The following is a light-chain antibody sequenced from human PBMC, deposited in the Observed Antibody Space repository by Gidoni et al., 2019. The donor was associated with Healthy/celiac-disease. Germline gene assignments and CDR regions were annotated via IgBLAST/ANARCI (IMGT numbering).Light chain of an antibody. CDR1: QSVSSSY. CDR2: GAS. V-gene: IGKV3-20*01. J-gene: IGKJ1*01. Sequence: EIVLTQSPGTLSLSPGERATLSCRASQSVSSSYLAWYQQKPSQAPRLLIYGASSRATGIPDRFSGSGSGTDFTLTISRLEPEDFAVYYCQQYGSSPRTFGQGIKVEIK. CDR3: QQYGSSPRT.